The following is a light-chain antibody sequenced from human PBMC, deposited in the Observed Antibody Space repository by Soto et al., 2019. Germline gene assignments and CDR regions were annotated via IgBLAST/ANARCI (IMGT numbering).Light chain of an antibody. CDR1: HSVTRY. J-gene: IGKJ5*01. CDR3: QQRSTFT. Sequence: EIVLTHSPGTLSLSPCERATLSCRASHSVTRYVAWYQQKPGQAPRLLISDASTRATGIPARFSGSGSGTDHTLTISSLEPEDFAVYYCQQRSTFTFGQGTRLEIK. V-gene: IGKV3-11*01. CDR2: DAS.